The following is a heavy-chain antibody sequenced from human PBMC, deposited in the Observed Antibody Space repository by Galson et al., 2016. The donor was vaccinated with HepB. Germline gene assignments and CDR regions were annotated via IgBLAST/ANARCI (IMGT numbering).Heavy chain of an antibody. CDR1: GGTFTKYA. D-gene: IGHD1-26*01. V-gene: IGHV1-69*13. CDR2: VIPISGSP. Sequence: SVKVSCKASGGTFTKYAVIWVRQAPGQGVEWMGGVIPISGSPYYAQKFQGRVAISADESTSTAYMELSSLRSDDTAVYYCARLPSSGSFEFENWGQGTLVTVSS. J-gene: IGHJ4*02. CDR3: ARLPSSGSFEFEN.